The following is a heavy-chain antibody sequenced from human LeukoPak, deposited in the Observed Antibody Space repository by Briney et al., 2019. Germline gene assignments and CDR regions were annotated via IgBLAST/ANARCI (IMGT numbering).Heavy chain of an antibody. D-gene: IGHD5-24*01. V-gene: IGHV3-7*01. CDR1: GFTFSTYW. Sequence: GSLRLSCAASGFTFSTYWMTWVRQAPGKGLEWVANIKQDGSKKYYVDSVKGRFTISRDNAKNSLDLQMDSLRVEDTAVYYCARGGGYRWLQFPFEYWGQGTLVTVSS. CDR2: IKQDGSKK. CDR3: ARGGGYRWLQFPFEY. J-gene: IGHJ4*02.